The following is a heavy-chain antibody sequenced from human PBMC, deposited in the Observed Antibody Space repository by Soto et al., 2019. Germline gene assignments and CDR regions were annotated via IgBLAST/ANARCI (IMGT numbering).Heavy chain of an antibody. D-gene: IGHD6-19*01. Sequence: SETLSLTYTVSGDSVSSGGYYWSWIRQPPGKGLEWIGYIYSSGSANYNPSLKSRVTISRDTSKNQISLKVASVTAADTAGYYCARGFSSVSMDAWGQGTTVTV. CDR2: IYSSGSA. J-gene: IGHJ6*02. CDR1: GDSVSSGGYY. CDR3: ARGFSSVSMDA. V-gene: IGHV4-61*08.